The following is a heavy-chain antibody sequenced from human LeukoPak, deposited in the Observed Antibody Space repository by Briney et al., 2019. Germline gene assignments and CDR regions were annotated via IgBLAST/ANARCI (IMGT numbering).Heavy chain of an antibody. CDR3: AKSPTVVTPWGYYYYYYMDV. CDR1: GFTFSNAW. V-gene: IGHV3-15*01. J-gene: IGHJ6*03. D-gene: IGHD4-23*01. CDR2: IKSKTDGGTT. Sequence: GGSLRLSCAASGFTFSNAWMSWVRQAPGKGLEWVGRIKSKTDGGTTDYAAPVKGRFTISRDDSKNTLYLQMNSLRAEDTAVYYCAKSPTVVTPWGYYYYYYMDVWGKGTTVTVSS.